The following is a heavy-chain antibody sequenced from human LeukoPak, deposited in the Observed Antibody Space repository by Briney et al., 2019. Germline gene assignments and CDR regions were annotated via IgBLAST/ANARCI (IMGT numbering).Heavy chain of an antibody. V-gene: IGHV4-59*11. CDR1: GASISSHY. D-gene: IGHD3-3*02. CDR3: ATIRRGSIFGYFDF. CDR2: VFDNERT. J-gene: IGHJ4*02. Sequence: PSETLSLTCTVSGASISSHYWTWIRQPPGKGLEWIGYVFDNERTKDNPSLKSRSTLSRDTSKNQLSLRLSSATAADTAVYYCATIRRGSIFGYFDFWGQGILVTVSS.